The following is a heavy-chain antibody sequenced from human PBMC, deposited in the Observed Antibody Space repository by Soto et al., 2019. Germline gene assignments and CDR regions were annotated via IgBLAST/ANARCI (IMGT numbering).Heavy chain of an antibody. J-gene: IGHJ6*02. CDR1: GFTFGDYA. CDR2: IRSKAYGGTT. V-gene: IGHV3-49*03. Sequence: GGSLRLSCTASGFTFGDYAMSWFRQAPGKGLEWVGFIRSKAYGGTTEYAASVKGRFTISRDDSKSIAYLQMNSLKTEDTAVYYCTRDRPESIVVVTAIGAYYYGMDVWGQGTTVTVSS. D-gene: IGHD2-21*02. CDR3: TRDRPESIVVVTAIGAYYYGMDV.